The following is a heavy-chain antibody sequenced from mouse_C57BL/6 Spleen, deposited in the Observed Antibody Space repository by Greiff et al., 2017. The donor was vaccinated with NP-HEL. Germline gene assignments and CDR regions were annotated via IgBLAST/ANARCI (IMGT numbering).Heavy chain of an antibody. CDR1: GFTFSSYG. D-gene: IGHD2-4*01. CDR3: ARDDYADY. CDR2: ISSGGSYT. V-gene: IGHV5-6*01. J-gene: IGHJ2*01. Sequence: EVKLMESGGDLEKPGGSLKLSCAASGFTFSSYGMSWVRQTPDKRLEWVATISSGGSYTYYPDSVKGRFTISRDNAKNTLYLQMSSLKSEDTAMYYCARDDYADYWGQGTTLTVSS.